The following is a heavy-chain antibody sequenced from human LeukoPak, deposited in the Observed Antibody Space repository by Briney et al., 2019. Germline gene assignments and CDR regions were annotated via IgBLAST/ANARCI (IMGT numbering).Heavy chain of an antibody. D-gene: IGHD4-11*01. CDR3: AKDAQRGFDYSNSLQN. J-gene: IGHJ1*01. CDR2: IWSDGSDK. Sequence: GGSLRLSCAASGFTFSHYGMHWVRQTPGAGLEWVAVIWSDGSDKYYAKSVKGRFTISRDNSKNSLFLQMNSLRAEDTAVHYCAKDAQRGFDYSNSLQNWGQGILVTVSS. V-gene: IGHV3-33*06. CDR1: GFTFSHYG.